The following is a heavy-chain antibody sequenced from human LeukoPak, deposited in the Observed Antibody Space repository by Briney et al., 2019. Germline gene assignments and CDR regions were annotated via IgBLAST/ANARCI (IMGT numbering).Heavy chain of an antibody. V-gene: IGHV7-4-1*02. CDR1: GYTFTSYY. CDR3: ARDVAYCGGDCREDDSFDI. J-gene: IGHJ3*02. D-gene: IGHD2-21*02. CDR2: INTNTGKP. Sequence: ASVKVSCKASGYTFTSYYMHWVRQAPGQGLEWMGWINTNTGKPTYAQGFTGRFVFSLDTSVSTAYLQISSLKAEDTAVYYCARDVAYCGGDCREDDSFDIWGQGTMVTVSS.